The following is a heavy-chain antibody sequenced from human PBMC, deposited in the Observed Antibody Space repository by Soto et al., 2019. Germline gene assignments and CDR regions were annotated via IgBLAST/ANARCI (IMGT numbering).Heavy chain of an antibody. D-gene: IGHD3-3*02. V-gene: IGHV1-69*12. Sequence: QVQLVQSGAEVKKPGSSVKVSCKTSGGTFSSSAFSWVRQAPGQGLEWMGGIIPLFRTPDYGQRFQGRVTITADESAGTVYMELRGLRSEDTAVYFCAREKGRQQLGGNYYYITDIWGQGTTVTVSS. CDR1: GGTFSSSA. CDR3: AREKGRQQLGGNYYYITDI. CDR2: IIPLFRTP. J-gene: IGHJ6*02.